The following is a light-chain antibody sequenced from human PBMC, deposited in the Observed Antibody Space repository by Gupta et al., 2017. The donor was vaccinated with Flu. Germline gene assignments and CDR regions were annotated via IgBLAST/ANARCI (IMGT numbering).Light chain of an antibody. V-gene: IGLV2-14*01. CDR3: SSYTSSITYV. J-gene: IGLJ1*01. CDR1: SIDVGCYNY. CDR2: EVS. Sequence: SIDVGCYNYFSWYQQHPGKAPILMIYEVSNRPSGVSHRFSGSKSGNTASLTISGLQAEDEGDYYCSSYTSSITYVFGTGTKVTVL.